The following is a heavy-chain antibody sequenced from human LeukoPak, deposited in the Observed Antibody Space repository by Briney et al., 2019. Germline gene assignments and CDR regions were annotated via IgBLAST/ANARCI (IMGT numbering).Heavy chain of an antibody. D-gene: IGHD3-16*01. Sequence: GGSLRLSCAASGFTLSSHSMNWVRQAPGKGLEWISYSSSSGSKMYYADSVKGRFAISRDNAKNSLYLQMSSLRAEDAAVYYCAREGGYQYYYAMDVWGQGTTVTVSS. CDR2: SSSSGSKM. CDR3: AREGGYQYYYAMDV. CDR1: GFTLSSHS. V-gene: IGHV3-48*04. J-gene: IGHJ6*02.